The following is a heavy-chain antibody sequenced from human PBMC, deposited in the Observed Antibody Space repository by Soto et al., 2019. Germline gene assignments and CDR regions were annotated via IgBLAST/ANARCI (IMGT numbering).Heavy chain of an antibody. D-gene: IGHD3-10*01. CDR2: ISSSGSTI. Sequence: SLRLSCAASGFTFSDYYMSWIRQAPGKGLEWVSYISSSGSTIYCADSVKGRFTISRDNAKNSLYLQMNSLRAEDTAVYYCARGLRLLWFGESHWGQGTLVTVSS. CDR1: GFTFSDYY. J-gene: IGHJ4*02. CDR3: ARGLRLLWFGESH. V-gene: IGHV3-11*01.